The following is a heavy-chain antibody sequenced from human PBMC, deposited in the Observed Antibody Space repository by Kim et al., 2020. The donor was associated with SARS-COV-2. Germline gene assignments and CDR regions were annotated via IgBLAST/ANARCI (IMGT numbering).Heavy chain of an antibody. CDR1: GFTFSSYG. J-gene: IGHJ6*02. V-gene: IGHV3-30*18. Sequence: GGSLRLSCAASGFTFSSYGMHWVRQAPGKGLEWVAVISYDGSNKYYADSVKGRFTISRDNSKNKNTLYLQMNSLRAEDTAVYYCAKGGLHYDSSGDYYYYSVMDVWGQGTTVTLSS. CDR3: AKGGLHYDSSGDYYYYSVMDV. CDR2: ISYDGSNK. D-gene: IGHD3-22*01.